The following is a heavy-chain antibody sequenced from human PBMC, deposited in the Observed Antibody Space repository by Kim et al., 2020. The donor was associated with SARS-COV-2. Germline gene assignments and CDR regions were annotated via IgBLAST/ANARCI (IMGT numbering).Heavy chain of an antibody. CDR3: ATHLAYCGGDCYPKFDY. CDR2: FDPEDGET. D-gene: IGHD2-21*02. V-gene: IGHV1-24*01. J-gene: IGHJ4*02. CDR1: GYTLTELS. Sequence: ASVKVSCKVSGYTLTELSMHWVRQAPGKGPEWMGGFDPEDGETIYAQKFQGRVTMTEDTSTDTAYMELSSLRSEDTAVYYCATHLAYCGGDCYPKFDYWGQGTLVTVSS.